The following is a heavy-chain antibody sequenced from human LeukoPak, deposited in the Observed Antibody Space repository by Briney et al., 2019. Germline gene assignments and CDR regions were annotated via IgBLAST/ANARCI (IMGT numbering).Heavy chain of an antibody. D-gene: IGHD3-10*01. J-gene: IGHJ5*02. CDR2: SSAYNGNT. Sequence: ASVKVSCKASGYTFTSYGISWVRQAPGQGLEWMGWSSAYNGNTNYAQKLQGRVTMTTDTSTSTAYMELRSLRSDDTAVYYCARAVLLWFGELNWFDPWGQGTLVTVSS. CDR1: GYTFTSYG. V-gene: IGHV1-18*01. CDR3: ARAVLLWFGELNWFDP.